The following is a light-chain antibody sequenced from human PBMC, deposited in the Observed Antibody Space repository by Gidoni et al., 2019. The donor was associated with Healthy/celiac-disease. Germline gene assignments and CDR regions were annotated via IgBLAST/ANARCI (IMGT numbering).Light chain of an antibody. CDR1: QGISNY. J-gene: IGKJ1*01. V-gene: IGKV1-27*01. CDR3: QKYNSAPRT. CDR2: AAS. Sequence: DIQMTQAPSSLSASVGDRVTITCRASQGISNYLAWYQQKPGKVPKLLIYAASTLQSGVPSRFSGSGSGTDFTLTISSLQPEDVATYYCQKYNSAPRTFXQXTKVEIK.